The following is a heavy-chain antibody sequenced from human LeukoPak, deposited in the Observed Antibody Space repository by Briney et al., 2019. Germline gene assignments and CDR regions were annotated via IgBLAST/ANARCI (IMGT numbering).Heavy chain of an antibody. J-gene: IGHJ3*02. CDR3: ARGGLISLANTPLGAFDI. Sequence: ASVKVSCKASGYTFTGYYMHWVRQAPGQGLEWMGWINPNSGGTNYAQKFQGRVTMTRDTSISTAYMELSRLRSDDTAVYYCARGGLISLANTPLGAFDIWGQGTMVSVSS. CDR1: GYTFTGYY. CDR2: INPNSGGT. V-gene: IGHV1-2*02. D-gene: IGHD3/OR15-3a*01.